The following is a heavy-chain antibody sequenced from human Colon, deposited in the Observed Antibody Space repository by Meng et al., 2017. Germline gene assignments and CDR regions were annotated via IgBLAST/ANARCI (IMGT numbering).Heavy chain of an antibody. CDR3: ARDHMGSLDY. D-gene: IGHD1-26*01. CDR2: AST. J-gene: IGHJ4*02. V-gene: IGHV4-61*08. CDR1: GGSVSSAGYQ. Sequence: VQLQESGPGLVRRSGTLSLLCSVSGGSVSSAGYQWSWIRQPPGKGLEWIGYASTNYNPSLKSRVTISVDTSKNQFSLRLTSVTAADTAVYYCARDHMGSLDYWGQGILVTVSS.